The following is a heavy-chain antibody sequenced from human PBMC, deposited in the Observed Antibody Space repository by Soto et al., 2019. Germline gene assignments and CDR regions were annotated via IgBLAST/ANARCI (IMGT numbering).Heavy chain of an antibody. J-gene: IGHJ4*02. CDR1: GYTFTSYD. D-gene: IGHD2-2*01. V-gene: IGHV1-8*01. Sequence: QVQLVQSGAEVKKPGASVKVSCKASGYTFTSYDINWVRQATGQGLEWMGWMNPNSGNTGYAHKFQGRVTMNRHTSRIAAYMELSSLRSEDTVVYYCAIKAAALGMDYWGSGTRVTVSS. CDR2: MNPNSGNT. CDR3: AIKAAALGMDY.